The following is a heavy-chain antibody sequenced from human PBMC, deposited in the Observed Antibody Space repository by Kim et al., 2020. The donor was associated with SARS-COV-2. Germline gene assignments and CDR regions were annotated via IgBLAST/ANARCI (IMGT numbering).Heavy chain of an antibody. V-gene: IGHV4-34*01. D-gene: IGHD3-22*01. Sequence: SETLSLTCAVYGGSFSGYCWCWIRQPPGKGLEWVGEINHSGSTNYNPSPKSRVTISVDKSKNKFSLKLMSSTAADTAVYYCAKGLEYSDSSVYYYPGYWGQGTLVTVSS. J-gene: IGHJ4*02. CDR1: GGSFSGYC. CDR2: INHSGST. CDR3: AKGLEYSDSSVYYYPGY.